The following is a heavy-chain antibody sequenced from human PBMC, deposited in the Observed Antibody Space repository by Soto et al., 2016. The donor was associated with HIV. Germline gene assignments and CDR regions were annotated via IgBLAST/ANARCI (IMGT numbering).Heavy chain of an antibody. D-gene: IGHD2-15*01. V-gene: IGHV3-74*01. CDR3: VRGRHRSDIVMVVAATPFLDY. J-gene: IGHJ4*02. Sequence: EVQLVESGGGLVQPGGSLRLSCAASGFTFSSYWMHWVRQAPGKGLVWVSRINSDGSSTNYADSVKGRFTISRDNAKNTLYLQMNSLRAEDTAVYYCVRGRHRSDIVMVVAATPFLDYWGQGTLVTVSS. CDR1: GFTFSSYW. CDR2: INSDGSST.